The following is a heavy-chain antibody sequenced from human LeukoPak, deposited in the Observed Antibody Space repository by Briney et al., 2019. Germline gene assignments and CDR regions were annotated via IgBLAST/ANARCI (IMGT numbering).Heavy chain of an antibody. CDR2: ISWNSDDI. CDR1: GFVFDDYA. V-gene: IGHV3-9*01. Sequence: PGGSLRLSCEVSGFVFDDYAMHWVRQSPGKGLEWVSGISWNSDDIDYADSVKGRFTISRDNARNSLYLQMKSLRPEDTAFYYCVKARRGANTWNYFDSWGQGTLVTVSS. CDR3: VKARRGANTWNYFDS. J-gene: IGHJ5*01. D-gene: IGHD1-7*01.